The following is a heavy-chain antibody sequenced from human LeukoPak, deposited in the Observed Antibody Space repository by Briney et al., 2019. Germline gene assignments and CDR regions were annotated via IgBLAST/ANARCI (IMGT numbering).Heavy chain of an antibody. CDR1: GFIFSSYE. CDR2: ISSSGSTT. Sequence: GGSLRLSCAASGFIFSSYEINWVRQAPGKGLEWVSYISSSGSTTYYADSVKGRFTISRDNAKNSLYPQMNSLRAEDTAVYYCASSLSLWGNYRCHWGQGTLVTVSS. D-gene: IGHD3-16*02. V-gene: IGHV3-48*03. CDR3: ASSLSLWGNYRCH. J-gene: IGHJ4*02.